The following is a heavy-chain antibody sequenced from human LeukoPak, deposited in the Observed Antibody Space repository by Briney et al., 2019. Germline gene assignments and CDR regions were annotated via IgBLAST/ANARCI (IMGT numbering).Heavy chain of an antibody. CDR3: AKTPIQLWLPFYYYMDV. CDR1: GFTFDDYG. V-gene: IGHV3-20*04. Sequence: GGSLRLSCAASGFTFDDYGMSWVRQAPGKGLEWVSGIDRNGDSTGYADSVEGRFTISRDNSKNTLYLQMNSLRAEDTAVYYCAKTPIQLWLPFYYYMDVWGKGTTVTVSS. CDR2: IDRNGDST. D-gene: IGHD5-18*01. J-gene: IGHJ6*03.